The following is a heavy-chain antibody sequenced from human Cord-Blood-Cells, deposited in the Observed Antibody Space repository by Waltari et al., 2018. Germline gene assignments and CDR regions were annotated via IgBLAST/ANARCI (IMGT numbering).Heavy chain of an antibody. V-gene: IGHV4-34*01. D-gene: IGHD1-26*01. J-gene: IGHJ3*02. CDR3: ARDGRVQAGPIDI. Sequence: QVQLQQWGAGLLKPSETLSLTCAVYGGSFSGYYWSWIRQPPGKGLEWIGEINHSGSTNYTPSLKSRVTISVDTSKNQFSLKLSSVTAADTAVYYCARDGRVQAGPIDIWGQGTMVTVSS. CDR1: GGSFSGYY. CDR2: INHSGST.